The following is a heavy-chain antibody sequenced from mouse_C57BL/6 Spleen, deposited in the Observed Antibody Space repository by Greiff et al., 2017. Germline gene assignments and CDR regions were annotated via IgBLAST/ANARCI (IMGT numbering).Heavy chain of an antibody. CDR3: ARSGGAYYFDY. J-gene: IGHJ2*01. CDR1: GYAFSSSW. D-gene: IGHD1-1*02. V-gene: IGHV1-82*01. CDR2: IYPGDGAT. Sequence: QVQLQQSGPELVKPGASVKISCKASGYAFSSSWMNWVKQRPGKGLEWIGRIYPGDGATNYNGMFKGKATLTADKSSSTAYMQLSSLTSEDSAVYFCARSGGAYYFDYWGQGTTLTVSS.